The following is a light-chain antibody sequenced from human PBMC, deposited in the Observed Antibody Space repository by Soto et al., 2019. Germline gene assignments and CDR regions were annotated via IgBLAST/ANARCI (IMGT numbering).Light chain of an antibody. CDR1: SSDVGGYNY. Sequence: QSVLTQPASVSGSPGQSIAISCTGTSSDVGGYNYVSWHQQHPGKAPKLMIYGVSNRPSGVSNRFSGSKSGNTASLTISGLQAEDEADYYCSSYTSSDIFYVFGTGTKVTVL. CDR2: GVS. CDR3: SSYTSSDIFYV. J-gene: IGLJ1*01. V-gene: IGLV2-14*01.